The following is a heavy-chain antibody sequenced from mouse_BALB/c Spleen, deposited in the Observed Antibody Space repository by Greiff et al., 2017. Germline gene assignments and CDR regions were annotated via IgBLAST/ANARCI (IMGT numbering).Heavy chain of an antibody. V-gene: IGHV5-6*01. Sequence: EVHLVESGGDLVKPGGSLKLSCAASGFTFSSYGMSWVRQTPDKRLEWVATISSGGSYTYYPDSVKGRFTISRDNAKNTLYLQMSSLKSEDTAMYYCARRDDYYAMDYWGQGTSVTVSS. CDR2: ISSGGSYT. J-gene: IGHJ4*01. D-gene: IGHD3-3*01. CDR3: ARRDDYYAMDY. CDR1: GFTFSSYG.